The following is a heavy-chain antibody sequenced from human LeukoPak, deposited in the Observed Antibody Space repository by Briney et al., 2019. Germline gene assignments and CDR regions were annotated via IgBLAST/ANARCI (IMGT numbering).Heavy chain of an antibody. V-gene: IGHV3-48*03. D-gene: IGHD6-13*01. Sequence: GGSLRLSCAASGFTFSSYEMNWVRQAPGKGLEWVSYISSSGSTIYYADSVKGRFTISRDNANNSLYLQMNSLRAEDTAVYYCAREGPRYSSSWYGWYYYGMDVWGQGTTVTVSS. J-gene: IGHJ6*02. CDR2: ISSSGSTI. CDR1: GFTFSSYE. CDR3: AREGPRYSSSWYGWYYYGMDV.